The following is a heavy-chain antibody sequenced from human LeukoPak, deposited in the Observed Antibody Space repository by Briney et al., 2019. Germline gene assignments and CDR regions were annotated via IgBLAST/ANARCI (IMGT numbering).Heavy chain of an antibody. CDR1: GFTFSSYA. CDR3: ARAVPAPGTPENAFDI. V-gene: IGHV3-23*01. J-gene: IGHJ3*02. Sequence: GGSLRLSCAASGFTFSSYAMSWVRQAPGKGLEWVSAISGSGGSTYYADSVKGRFTISGDNSQSTLYLHMNSLSTEDTALYYCARAVPAPGTPENAFDIWGQGTMVTVSS. D-gene: IGHD6-13*01. CDR2: ISGSGGST.